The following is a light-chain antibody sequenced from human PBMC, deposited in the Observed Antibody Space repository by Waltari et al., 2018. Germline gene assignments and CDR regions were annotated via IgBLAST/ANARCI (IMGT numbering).Light chain of an antibody. CDR2: SDN. V-gene: IGLV1-44*01. CDR1: NSNIGSTI. J-gene: IGLJ2*01. CDR3: AAWDDSLNVI. Sequence: QSVLTQPPSASGTPGQRVTISRSGSNSNIGSTIVTWYQLLPGVAPKLLIYSDNQRPSGVPDRFSGSRSGNSASLAISGLQSEDEADYYCAAWDDSLNVIFGGGTKLTVL.